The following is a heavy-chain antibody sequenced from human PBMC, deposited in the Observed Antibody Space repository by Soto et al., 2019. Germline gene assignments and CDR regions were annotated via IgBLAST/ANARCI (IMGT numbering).Heavy chain of an antibody. D-gene: IGHD3-16*01. CDR2: ISSSSNTI. V-gene: IGHV3-48*01. J-gene: IGHJ4*02. CDR3: ARDDEMGYFNY. Sequence: ESGGGLVQPGGSLRLSCAASGFTFSSYSMNWVRQAPGKGLEWVSYISSSSNTIYYADSVKGRFTISRDKAKNSLYLQMNSLRAEDTAVYYCARDDEMGYFNYWGQGTLVTVSS. CDR1: GFTFSSYS.